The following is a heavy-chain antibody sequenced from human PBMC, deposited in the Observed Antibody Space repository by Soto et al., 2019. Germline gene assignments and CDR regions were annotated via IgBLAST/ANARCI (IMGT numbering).Heavy chain of an antibody. CDR2: INPSGGSI. CDR3: ARENALQTRGYCSGGSCYDSYFDY. D-gene: IGHD2-15*01. V-gene: IGHV1-46*03. CDR1: GYTFTSYY. J-gene: IGHJ4*02. Sequence: ASVKVSCKASGYTFTSYYMHWVRQAPGQGLEWMGIINPSGGSISYAQKFQGRVTMTRDTSTSTVYMELSSLRSEDTAVYYCARENALQTRGYCSGGSCYDSYFDYWGQGTLVTVSS.